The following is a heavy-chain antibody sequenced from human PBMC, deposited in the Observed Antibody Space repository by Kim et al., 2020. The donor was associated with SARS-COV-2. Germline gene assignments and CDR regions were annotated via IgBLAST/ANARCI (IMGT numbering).Heavy chain of an antibody. J-gene: IGHJ6*02. V-gene: IGHV4-31*02. Sequence: PPLKGRVTISVDTSKNQFSLKLGSVTAADTAVYYCARGVSFLWSHNCMDVWGQGTTVTVSS. CDR3: ARGVSFLWSHNCMDV. D-gene: IGHD3-10*01.